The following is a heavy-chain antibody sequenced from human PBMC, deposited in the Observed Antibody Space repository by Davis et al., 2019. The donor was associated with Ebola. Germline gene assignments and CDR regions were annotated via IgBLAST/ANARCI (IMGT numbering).Heavy chain of an antibody. J-gene: IGHJ1*01. CDR3: ARVIATRPVYFQE. Sequence: PSETLSLTCTVSGVSITSANFYWTWIRQSAGKGLEWIGHVNSYGSTNYNPSLRNRVVITLDASKKQFSLMMSSVTAADTAIYYCARVIATRPVYFQEWGQGTVVTVSS. CDR2: VNSYGST. V-gene: IGHV4-61*09. D-gene: IGHD6-6*01. CDR1: GVSITSANFY.